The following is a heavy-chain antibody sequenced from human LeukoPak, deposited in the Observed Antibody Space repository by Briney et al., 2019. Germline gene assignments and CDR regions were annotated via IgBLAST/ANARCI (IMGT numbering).Heavy chain of an antibody. Sequence: GSLRLSCAASGFTVSSNYMSWVRPAPGKGLEWVSVIYSGGSTYYADSVKGRFTISRDNSKNTLYLQMNSLRAEDTAVYYCAREQSEYSSSSGGYYYGMDVWGQGTTVTVSS. CDR1: GFTVSSNY. D-gene: IGHD6-6*01. J-gene: IGHJ6*02. CDR3: AREQSEYSSSSGGYYYGMDV. CDR2: IYSGGST. V-gene: IGHV3-53*01.